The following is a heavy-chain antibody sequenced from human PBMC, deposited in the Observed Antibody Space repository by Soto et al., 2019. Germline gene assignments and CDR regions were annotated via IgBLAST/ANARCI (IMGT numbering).Heavy chain of an antibody. CDR2: ITGGGNT. CDR1: GFTFTNYA. J-gene: IGHJ4*02. CDR3: AKVPWVISRTGVFDF. D-gene: IGHD1-26*01. V-gene: IGHV3-23*01. Sequence: EVQLLESGGGLVQPGGSLRLSCAASGFTFTNYAMNWHRQAPGKGLEMVSAITGGGNTDYADSVKGRFAISRDSFESTLYLQMNGLKADDTAVYSCAKVPWVISRTGVFDFWDQGSLVTVS.